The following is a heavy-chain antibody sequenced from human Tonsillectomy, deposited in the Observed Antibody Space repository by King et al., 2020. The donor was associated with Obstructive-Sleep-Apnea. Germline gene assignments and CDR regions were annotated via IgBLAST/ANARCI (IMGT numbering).Heavy chain of an antibody. D-gene: IGHD6-19*01. CDR3: ARELSNSWYEKGLDV. J-gene: IGHJ6*02. CDR1: GYTFTDYY. CDR2: INPNSGGT. Sequence: QLVQSGAGVKKPGASVKVSCKAAGYTFTDYYIHWVRQAPGQGLEWMGWINPNSGGTNYAQKFQGWVTMTRDTSINTAYMELIRLTYDDTAVYYCARELSNSWYEKGLDVWGQGTTVTVSS. V-gene: IGHV1-2*04.